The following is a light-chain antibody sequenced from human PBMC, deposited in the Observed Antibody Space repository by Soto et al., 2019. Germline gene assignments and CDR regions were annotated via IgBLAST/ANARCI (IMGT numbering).Light chain of an antibody. CDR3: QQFGSSLPWT. CDR2: GAS. CDR1: QSVSSSY. Sequence: EIVLTQSPGTLSLSPGERATLSCRASQSVSSSYLAWYQQKPGQAPRLLIYGASSRATGIPDRFSGSGSGTDLTLTISRLEPEDFAVYYCQQFGSSLPWTFGQGTKVAIK. V-gene: IGKV3-20*01. J-gene: IGKJ1*01.